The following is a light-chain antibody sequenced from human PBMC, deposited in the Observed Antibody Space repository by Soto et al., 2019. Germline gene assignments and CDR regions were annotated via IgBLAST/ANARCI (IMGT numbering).Light chain of an antibody. J-gene: IGLJ2*01. Sequence: QSALTQPASVSGSPGQSITISCTGTSSDVGGYNYVSWYQQHPGKAPKLMIYDVSNRPSGVSNRFSRSKSGNTASLTISGIQAEDEADYYCSSYTSSSNVVLGRGTKLTDL. CDR3: SSYTSSSNVV. CDR2: DVS. CDR1: SSDVGGYNY. V-gene: IGLV2-14*01.